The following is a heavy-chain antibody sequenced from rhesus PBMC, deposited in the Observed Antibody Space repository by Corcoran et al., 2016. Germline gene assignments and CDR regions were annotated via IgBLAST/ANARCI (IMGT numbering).Heavy chain of an antibody. CDR2: IYGSGSST. CDR3: ARSPRCSGGVCPRNY. V-gene: IGHV4-169*01. D-gene: IGHD2-39*02. CDR1: GGSISSSY. Sequence: QVQLQESGPGLVKPSETLSVTCAVSGGSISSSYWSWIRQPPGKGLEWIGRIYGSGSSTNYNPSLKSRVTLSVDTSKNQLSLKLSSVTAADTAVYYCARSPRCSGGVCPRNYWGQGVLVTVSS. J-gene: IGHJ4*01.